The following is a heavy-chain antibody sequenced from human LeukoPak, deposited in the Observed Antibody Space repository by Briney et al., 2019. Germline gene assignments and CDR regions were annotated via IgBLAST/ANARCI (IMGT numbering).Heavy chain of an antibody. CDR2: ISAYNGNT. D-gene: IGHD3-10*01. Sequence: ASVKVSCKASGYTFTSYGISWVRQAPGQGLEWMGWISAYNGNTNYAQKLQGRVTMTTDTSTSTAYMELRSLRSDDTAVYYCARLTYYYGSGSYWMWIDYWGQGTLVTVSS. V-gene: IGHV1-18*01. CDR1: GYTFTSYG. J-gene: IGHJ4*02. CDR3: ARLTYYYGSGSYWMWIDY.